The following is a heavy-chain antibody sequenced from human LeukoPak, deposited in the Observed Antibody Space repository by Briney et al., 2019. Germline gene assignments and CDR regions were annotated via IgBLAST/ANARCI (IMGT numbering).Heavy chain of an antibody. V-gene: IGHV3-23*01. CDR1: GFTFSSYA. D-gene: IGHD3-9*01. Sequence: GGSLRLSCAASGFTFSSYAMSWVRQAPGKGLEWVSAISGSGGSTYYADSAKGRFTISRDNSKNTLYLQMNSLRAEDTAVYFCAKTLTGWNYYYYMDVWGKGTTVTVSS. CDR2: ISGSGGST. CDR3: AKTLTGWNYYYYMDV. J-gene: IGHJ6*03.